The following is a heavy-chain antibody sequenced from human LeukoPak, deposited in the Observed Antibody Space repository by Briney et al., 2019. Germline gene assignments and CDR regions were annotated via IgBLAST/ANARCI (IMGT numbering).Heavy chain of an antibody. D-gene: IGHD2-15*01. CDR3: ARKRGCSGSSCYGWFDP. CDR1: GFTFSNYG. Sequence: ERSLRLSCAASGFTFSNYGMHWVRQAPGKGLEWVAVISYDGSNKYYADSVKGRFTISRDNSKNTLYLQMNSLRAEDTAVYYCARKRGCSGSSCYGWFDPWGQGTLVTVSS. CDR2: ISYDGSNK. J-gene: IGHJ5*02. V-gene: IGHV3-30*03.